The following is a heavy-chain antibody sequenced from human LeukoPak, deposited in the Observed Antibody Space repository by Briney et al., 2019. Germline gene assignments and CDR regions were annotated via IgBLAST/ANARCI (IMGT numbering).Heavy chain of an antibody. J-gene: IGHJ5*02. CDR2: IIPIFGTA. Sequence: GASVKVSCKASGGTFSSHAISWVRQAPGQGLEWMGGIIPIFGTANYAQKFQGRVTITADESTSTAYMELSSLRSEDTAVYYCARDATDIVVPKAPQGSDYNWFDPWGQGTLVTVSS. CDR1: GGTFSSHA. CDR3: ARDATDIVVPKAPQGSDYNWFDP. D-gene: IGHD2-15*01. V-gene: IGHV1-69*13.